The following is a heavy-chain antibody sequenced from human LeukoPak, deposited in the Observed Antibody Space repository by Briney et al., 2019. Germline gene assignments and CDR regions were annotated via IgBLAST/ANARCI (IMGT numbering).Heavy chain of an antibody. CDR1: GFTFSRHG. CDR3: AKFGRDGYARAGDAFDI. V-gene: IGHV3-30*18. D-gene: IGHD5-24*01. Sequence: GRSLRLSCAASGFTFSRHGMHWVRQAPGKGLEWVAVIGDTGRAKYYADSVEGRFTASRDNFKNTLYLEMNSLRAEDTAVYYCAKFGRDGYARAGDAFDIWGQGTTVTVSS. J-gene: IGHJ3*02. CDR2: IGDTGRAK.